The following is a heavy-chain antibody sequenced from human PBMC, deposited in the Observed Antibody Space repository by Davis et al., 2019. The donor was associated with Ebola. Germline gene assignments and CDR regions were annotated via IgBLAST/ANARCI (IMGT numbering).Heavy chain of an antibody. CDR2: IRYDGSNK. Sequence: PGGSLRPSSAASGFTFSSYAMHWVRQAPGKGLEWVAFIRYDGSNKYYADSVKGRFTISRGNSKNTLYLQMNSLRAEDTAVYYCANLGGSEPDYWGQGTLVTVSS. CDR1: GFTFSSYA. D-gene: IGHD1-26*01. CDR3: ANLGGSEPDY. J-gene: IGHJ4*02. V-gene: IGHV3-30*02.